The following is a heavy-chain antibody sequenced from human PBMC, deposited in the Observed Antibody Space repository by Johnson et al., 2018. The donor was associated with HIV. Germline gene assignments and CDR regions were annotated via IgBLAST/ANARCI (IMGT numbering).Heavy chain of an antibody. Sequence: EVQLVESGGGVVQPGRSLRLSCAASGFTFTSYAMSWVRQPPGKGLEWVSGISPSGGSTYYADSVKGRFTISRDNSKNTLYLQMNSLRAEDTAMYYCGRERTGAGTAFDIWGQGTMVTVSS. CDR1: GFTFTSYA. CDR3: GRERTGAGTAFDI. V-gene: IGHV3-23*04. D-gene: IGHD1-1*01. CDR2: ISPSGGST. J-gene: IGHJ3*02.